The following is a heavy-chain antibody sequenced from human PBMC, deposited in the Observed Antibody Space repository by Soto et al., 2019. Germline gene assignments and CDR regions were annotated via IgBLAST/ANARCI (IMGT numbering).Heavy chain of an antibody. D-gene: IGHD5-18*01. CDR1: GYSFSSYW. Sequence: PGESLKISCKGLGYSFSSYWIAWVRKMPGEGLEFMGIIYPRDSDAKYNPSFKGQVTISADESINTAYLQWSSLKASDTAMYYCARHTSNRYGSDFWGQGTVVTVSS. CDR2: IYPRDSDA. V-gene: IGHV5-51*01. CDR3: ARHTSNRYGSDF. J-gene: IGHJ4*02.